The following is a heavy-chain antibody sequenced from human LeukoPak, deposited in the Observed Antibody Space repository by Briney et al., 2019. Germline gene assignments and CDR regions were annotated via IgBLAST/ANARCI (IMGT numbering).Heavy chain of an antibody. J-gene: IGHJ3*02. CDR3: AKEADSSSWYEWGAFDI. CDR2: IRYDGSNK. CDR1: GFTFSSYG. D-gene: IGHD6-13*01. Sequence: HPGGSLRLSCAASGFTFSSYGMHWVRQAPGKGLEWVAFIRYDGSNKYYADSVKGRFTISRDNSKNTLYLQMNSLRAEDTAVYYCAKEADSSSWYEWGAFDIWGQGTMVTVSS. V-gene: IGHV3-30*02.